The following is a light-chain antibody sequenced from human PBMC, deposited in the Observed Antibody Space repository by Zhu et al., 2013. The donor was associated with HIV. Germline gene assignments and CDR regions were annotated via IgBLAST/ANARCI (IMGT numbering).Light chain of an antibody. V-gene: IGKV1-16*02. Sequence: DIQLTQSPSFLSASTGDRVTITCRASQDIRSDLVWYQQTPGKAPKSLIYAVSILQNGVPSKFSGSGSGTDFSLTISSLQPEDFATYYCLQYYTSPRTFGQGTKLEI. CDR1: QDIRSD. CDR2: AVS. J-gene: IGKJ2*01. CDR3: LQYYTSPRT.